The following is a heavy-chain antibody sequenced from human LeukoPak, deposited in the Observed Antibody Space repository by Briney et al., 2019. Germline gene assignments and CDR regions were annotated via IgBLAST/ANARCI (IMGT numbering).Heavy chain of an antibody. CDR2: IYYSGST. V-gene: IGHV4-31*02. CDR1: GFTVSSNY. Sequence: LRLSCAASGFTVSSNYMSWVRQHPGKGLEWIGYIYYSGSTYYNPSLKSRVTISVDTSKNQFSLKLSSVTAADTAVYYCARAMARPYYYGSGSYYLELGYWGQGTLVTVSS. CDR3: ARAMARPYYYGSGSYYLELGY. D-gene: IGHD3-10*01. J-gene: IGHJ4*02.